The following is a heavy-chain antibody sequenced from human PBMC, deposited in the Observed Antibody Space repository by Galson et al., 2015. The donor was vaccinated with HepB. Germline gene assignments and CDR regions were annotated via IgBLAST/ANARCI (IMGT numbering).Heavy chain of an antibody. Sequence: SLRLSCAASGFTFSNAWMSWVRQAPGKGLEWVGRIKSKTDGGTTDYAAPVKGRFTISRDDSKNTLYLQMNSLKTEDTAVYYCTTDLYSGYDRVYWGQGTLVTVSS. V-gene: IGHV3-15*01. CDR1: GFTFSNAW. D-gene: IGHD5-12*01. CDR3: TTDLYSGYDRVY. J-gene: IGHJ4*02. CDR2: IKSKTDGGTT.